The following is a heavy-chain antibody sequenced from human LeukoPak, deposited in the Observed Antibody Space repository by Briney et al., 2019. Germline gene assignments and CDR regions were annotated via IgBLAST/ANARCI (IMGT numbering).Heavy chain of an antibody. CDR2: IYTSGST. J-gene: IGHJ4*02. Sequence: SETLSLTCTVSGGSISNYYWSWIRKPAGKGLEWIGHIYTSGSTNYNPSLKSRVTTSVDTSKNQFSLNLSSVTAADTAVYYCARGGVDWTFDYWGQGTLVTVSS. CDR3: ARGGVDWTFDY. CDR1: GGSISNYY. V-gene: IGHV4-4*07. D-gene: IGHD3-9*01.